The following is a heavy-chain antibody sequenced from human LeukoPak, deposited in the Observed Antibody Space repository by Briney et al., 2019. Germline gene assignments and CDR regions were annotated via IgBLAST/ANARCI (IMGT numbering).Heavy chain of an antibody. CDR1: GFTFSGFY. CDR3: ARVRCSRGTCYLDY. J-gene: IGHJ4*02. D-gene: IGHD2-15*01. V-gene: IGHV3-21*06. Sequence: PGGSLRLSCAASGFTFSGFYMNWVRQAPGKGLEWVSTISGSTIYIYYADSVKGRFTISRDNAKNSLSLQMNSLRAEDTAVYYCARVRCSRGTCYLDYWGQGTLVTVS. CDR2: ISGSTIYI.